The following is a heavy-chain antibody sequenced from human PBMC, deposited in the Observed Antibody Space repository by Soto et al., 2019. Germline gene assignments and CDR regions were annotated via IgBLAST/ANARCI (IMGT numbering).Heavy chain of an antibody. CDR3: AKDSGYNYGYFRWFDP. CDR2: LFYSGST. V-gene: IGHV4-59*13. D-gene: IGHD5-18*01. CDR1: GRSISNYY. Sequence: PWETASITYTVSGRSISNYYWSWIRQPPGRDLERIGRLFYSGSTNYNPALTSRVTISVDTSKSQLSLQLSSVTAADTAVYYCAKDSGYNYGYFRWFDPWGQVTLVTVS. J-gene: IGHJ5*02.